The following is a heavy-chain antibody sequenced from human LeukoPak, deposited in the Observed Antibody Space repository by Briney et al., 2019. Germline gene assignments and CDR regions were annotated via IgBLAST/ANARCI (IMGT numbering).Heavy chain of an antibody. CDR2: IIPIFGTA. D-gene: IGHD6-13*01. Sequence: SVKGSCKASGYTFTSYDINWVRQAPGQGLEWMGGIIPIFGTANYAQKFQGRVTITADESTSTAYMELSSLRSEDTAVYYRARGAAASFDYWGQGTLVTVSS. CDR1: GYTFTSYD. J-gene: IGHJ4*02. CDR3: ARGAAASFDY. V-gene: IGHV1-69*13.